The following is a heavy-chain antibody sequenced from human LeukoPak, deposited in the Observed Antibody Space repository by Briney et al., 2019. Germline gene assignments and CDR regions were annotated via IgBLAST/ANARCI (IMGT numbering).Heavy chain of an antibody. V-gene: IGHV1-46*01. CDR2: INPSGGST. CDR1: GYTFTSYY. J-gene: IGHJ6*02. D-gene: IGHD6-13*01. CDR3: ARESRIAAAGKAYYYYGMDV. Sequence: GASVKVSCKASGYTFTSYYMHWVRQAPGQGLEWMGIINPSGGSTSYAQKFQGRVTMTRNTSISTAYMELSSLRSEDTAVYYCARESRIAAAGKAYYYYGMDVWGQGTTVTVSS.